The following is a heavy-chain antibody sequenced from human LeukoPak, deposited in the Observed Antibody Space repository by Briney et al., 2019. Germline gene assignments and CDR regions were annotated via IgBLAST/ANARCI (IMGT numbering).Heavy chain of an antibody. D-gene: IGHD2-2*01. CDR2: ICGSGGST. CDR3: AKSGTNCSSTSCYLSDAFDI. J-gene: IGHJ3*02. Sequence: GGSLRLSCAASGFTFSSYAMSWARQAPGKGPEWVSAICGSGGSTYYADSVKGRFTISGDNSKNTLYLQMNSLRAEDTAVYYCAKSGTNCSSTSCYLSDAFDIWGQGTMVTVSS. CDR1: GFTFSSYA. V-gene: IGHV3-23*01.